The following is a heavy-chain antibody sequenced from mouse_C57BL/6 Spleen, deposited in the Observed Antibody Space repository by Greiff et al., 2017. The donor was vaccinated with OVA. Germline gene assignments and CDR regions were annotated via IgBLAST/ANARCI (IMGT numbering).Heavy chain of an antibody. CDR1: GFTFTDYY. CDR3: ASHDGYYGGAMDY. Sequence: EVNVVESGGGLVQPGGSLSLSCAASGFTFTDYYMSWVRQPPGKALEWLGFIRNKANGYTTEYSASVKGRFTISRDNSQSILYLQMTALRAEDSATYYCASHDGYYGGAMDYWGQGTSVTVSS. D-gene: IGHD2-3*01. V-gene: IGHV7-3*01. J-gene: IGHJ4*01. CDR2: IRNKANGYTT.